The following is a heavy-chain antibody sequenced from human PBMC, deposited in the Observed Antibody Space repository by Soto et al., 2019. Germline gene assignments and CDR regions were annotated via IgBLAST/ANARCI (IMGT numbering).Heavy chain of an antibody. J-gene: IGHJ4*02. D-gene: IGHD5-12*01. CDR3: TKGYGESNSPFEY. CDR2: ISGSCDRA. V-gene: IGHV3-23*01. CDR1: VFTFISYS. Sequence: VVSLRLSCSSSVFTFISYSINLFLQAPVKGPEWVSGISGSCDRAYHANSVKVRFTISRDNSKNTLYLQVNSLRAEDTAVYYCTKGYGESNSPFEYWGKRSQVNVSS.